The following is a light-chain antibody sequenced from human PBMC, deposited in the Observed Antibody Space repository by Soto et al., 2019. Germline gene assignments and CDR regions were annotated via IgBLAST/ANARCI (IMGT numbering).Light chain of an antibody. V-gene: IGKV3-15*01. CDR3: QQYNQWPPIT. Sequence: EIVMTHSPATLSVYPGEVASLSCRASQSVRSNLAWYQQKPGQAPRLLIFGASTRATAIPARFSGSGSGTEFTLTISSLQSEDFAVYYCQQYNQWPPITFGQGTRLEIK. CDR2: GAS. CDR1: QSVRSN. J-gene: IGKJ5*01.